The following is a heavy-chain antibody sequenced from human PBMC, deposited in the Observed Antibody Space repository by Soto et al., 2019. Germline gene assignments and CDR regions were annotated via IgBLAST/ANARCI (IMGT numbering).Heavy chain of an antibody. Sequence: VASVKVSCKASGYTFSNYAMHWVRQAPGQRLEWMGWINAGNGNTKYSQKFQGRVTITRDTSASTAYVELSSLRSDDTAVYYCARGERYYYDTSGYFGFDYWGQGTLVTVSS. J-gene: IGHJ4*02. CDR2: INAGNGNT. CDR1: GYTFSNYA. CDR3: ARGERYYYDTSGYFGFDY. D-gene: IGHD3-22*01. V-gene: IGHV1-3*01.